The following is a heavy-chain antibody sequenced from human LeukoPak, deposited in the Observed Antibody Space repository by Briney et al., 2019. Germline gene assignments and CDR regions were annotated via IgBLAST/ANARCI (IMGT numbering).Heavy chain of an antibody. CDR1: GFTLSNSW. V-gene: IGHV3-7*02. D-gene: IGHD6-25*01. CDR3: TTSGGAF. CDR2: IKPDGSEA. J-gene: IGHJ4*02. Sequence: PGGSLKLSCVVSGFTLSNSWVSWARQAPGKGLEWVANIKPDGSEAYYVDSVRGRFTISRDNAKKSLSLQMSSLRGEDTAVYYCTTSGGAFWGQGIHVTVSS.